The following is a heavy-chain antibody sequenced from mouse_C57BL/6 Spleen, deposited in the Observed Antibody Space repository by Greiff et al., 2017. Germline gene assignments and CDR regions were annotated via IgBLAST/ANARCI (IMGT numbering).Heavy chain of an antibody. Sequence: QVQLQQPGAELVKPGASVKLSCKASGYTFTSYWMHWVKQRPGQGLEWIGMIHPNSGSTNYNEKFKSKATLTVDKSSSTAYMQLSSLTSEDSAVYCCARPLYYSNYVGAMDYWGQGTSVTVSS. CDR3: ARPLYYSNYVGAMDY. CDR1: GYTFTSYW. V-gene: IGHV1-64*01. CDR2: IHPNSGST. J-gene: IGHJ4*01. D-gene: IGHD2-5*01.